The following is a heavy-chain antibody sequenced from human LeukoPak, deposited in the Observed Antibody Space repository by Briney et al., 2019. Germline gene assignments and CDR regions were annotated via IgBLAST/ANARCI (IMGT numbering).Heavy chain of an antibody. CDR3: AKGGITIFGVVSEMDYYMDV. V-gene: IGHV3-23*01. CDR1: GFTFSSYA. D-gene: IGHD3-3*01. Sequence: PGGSLRLSCAASGFTFSSYAMSWVRQAPGKGLEWVSSISSSSSYIYYADSVKGRFTISRDNSKNTLYLQMNSLRAEDTAVYYCAKGGITIFGVVSEMDYYMDVWGKGTTVTVSS. J-gene: IGHJ6*03. CDR2: ISSSSSYI.